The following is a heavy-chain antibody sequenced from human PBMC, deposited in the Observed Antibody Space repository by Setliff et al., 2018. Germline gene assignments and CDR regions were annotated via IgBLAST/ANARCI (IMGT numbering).Heavy chain of an antibody. CDR1: GYSISSGYY. Sequence: SETLSLTCGVSGYSISSGYYWGWIRQPAGKGLEWIGRIYTSGSTNYNPSLKSRVTISVDTSKNQFSLKLSSVTAADTAVYYCASLGSSRDYWGQGTLVTVSS. J-gene: IGHJ4*02. CDR2: IYTSGST. V-gene: IGHV4-38-2*01. D-gene: IGHD6-13*01. CDR3: ASLGSSRDY.